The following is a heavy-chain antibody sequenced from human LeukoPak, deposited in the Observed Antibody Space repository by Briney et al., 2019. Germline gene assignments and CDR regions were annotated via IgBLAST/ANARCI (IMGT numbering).Heavy chain of an antibody. J-gene: IGHJ4*02. V-gene: IGHV4-61*01. CDR3: ARDGGMLRGLIDS. CDR2: IYHSGST. CDR1: GGSVSSDIYY. Sequence: PSETLSLTCTVSGGSVSSDIYYWSWIRQPPGKGLEWIGYIYHSGSTNYIPSLKGRVTISVDTSKNQFFLKLSSVTAADTAVYYCARDGGMLRGLIDSWGQGTLVTVSS. D-gene: IGHD3-10*01.